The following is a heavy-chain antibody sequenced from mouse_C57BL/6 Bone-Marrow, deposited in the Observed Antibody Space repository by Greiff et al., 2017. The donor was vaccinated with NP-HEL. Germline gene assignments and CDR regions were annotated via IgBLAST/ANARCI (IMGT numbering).Heavy chain of an antibody. V-gene: IGHV1-26*01. CDR1: GYTFTDYY. D-gene: IGHD1-1*01. J-gene: IGHJ2*01. CDR2: INPNNGGT. Sequence: VQLQQSGPELVKPGASVKISCKASGYTFTDYYMNWVKQSHGKSLEWIGDINPNNGGTSYNQKFKGKATLTVDKSSSTAYMELRSLTSEDSAVYYCARYGLGTTVVASYYFDYWGQGTTLTVSS. CDR3: ARYGLGTTVVASYYFDY.